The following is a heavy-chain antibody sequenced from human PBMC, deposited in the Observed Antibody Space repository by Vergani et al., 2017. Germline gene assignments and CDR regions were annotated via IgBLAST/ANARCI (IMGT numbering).Heavy chain of an antibody. D-gene: IGHD2-2*01. J-gene: IGHJ6*03. Sequence: QVQLVQSGAEVKKPGASVKVSCKASGYTFTSYYMNWVRQAPGQGLEWMGIINPSGGSTTYAQKFQGRVTMTRDTSTSTVYMELSSLRSEDTAVYYCARAYCSSSSCPSYYMDVWGKGTTVTVSS. CDR1: GYTFTSYY. CDR3: ARAYCSSSSCPSYYMDV. V-gene: IGHV1-46*03. CDR2: INPSGGST.